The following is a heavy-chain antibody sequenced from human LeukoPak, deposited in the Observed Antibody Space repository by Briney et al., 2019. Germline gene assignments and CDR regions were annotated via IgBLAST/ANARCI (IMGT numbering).Heavy chain of an antibody. CDR1: GGSISNYY. V-gene: IGHV4-59*01. J-gene: IGHJ4*02. Sequence: SETLSLTCTVSGGSISNYYWSWIRQPPGKGLEWIGYIYYSGSTNYNPSLKSRVTISVDTSKNQFSLKLSSVTAADTAVYYCARTLVFDYWGQGTLVTVSS. D-gene: IGHD3-10*01. CDR2: IYYSGST. CDR3: ARTLVFDY.